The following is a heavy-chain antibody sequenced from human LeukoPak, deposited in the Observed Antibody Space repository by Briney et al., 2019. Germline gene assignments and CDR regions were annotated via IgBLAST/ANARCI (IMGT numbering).Heavy chain of an antibody. V-gene: IGHV3-7*01. Sequence: GGSLRLSCAASGFTFSSYWMSWVRQAPGKGLEWVANIKQDGSEKYYVDSVKGRFTISRDNAKNSLYLQMNSLRAEDTAVYYCARAQDIVVVDDYYDSSGYYYNDYWGQGTLVTVSS. D-gene: IGHD3-22*01. CDR3: ARAQDIVVVDDYYDSSGYYYNDY. J-gene: IGHJ4*02. CDR1: GFTFSSYW. CDR2: IKQDGSEK.